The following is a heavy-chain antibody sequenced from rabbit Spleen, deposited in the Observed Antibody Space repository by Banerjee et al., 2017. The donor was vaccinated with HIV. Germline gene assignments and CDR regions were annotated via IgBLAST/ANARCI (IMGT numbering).Heavy chain of an antibody. V-gene: IGHV1S45*01. J-gene: IGHJ6*01. D-gene: IGHD6-1*01. Sequence: QEQVLESGGGLVKPEGSLTLTCTASGLDFSSSYWICWVRQAPGKGLEWIACIYASSSGSTYYASWAKGRFTISKTSSTTVTLQMTSLTAADTATYFCARDRSATTGDAYDLWGPGTLVTVS. CDR1: GLDFSSSYW. CDR3: ARDRSATTGDAYDL. CDR2: IYASSSGST.